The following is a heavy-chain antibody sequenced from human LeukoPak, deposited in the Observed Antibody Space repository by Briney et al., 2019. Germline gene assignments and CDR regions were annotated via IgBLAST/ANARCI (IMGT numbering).Heavy chain of an antibody. CDR2: INPDGSEK. J-gene: IGHJ4*02. D-gene: IGHD3-22*01. CDR1: GFTYSIYW. V-gene: IGHV3-7*04. CDR3: ARAYKYYYDSRGYYPAALDN. Sequence: TGGSLRLSCAASGFTYSIYWMNWVRQVPGKGLEWVANINPDGSEKYYVYSVQGRFTISRDSAKNSLYLQMHSLRAEDTAVYFCARAYKYYYDSRGYYPAALDNWGRGTLVTVSS.